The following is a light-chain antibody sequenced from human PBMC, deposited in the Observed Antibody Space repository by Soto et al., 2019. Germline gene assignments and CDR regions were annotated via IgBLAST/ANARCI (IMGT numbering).Light chain of an antibody. V-gene: IGKV3-15*01. CDR2: GAS. J-gene: IGKJ1*01. CDR3: QQYNNWPQT. Sequence: EIVMTQSPATLSVSPGERATLSCRASQSVSSNLAGYQQKPGQAPRLLIYGASTRATGIPARFSGSGSGTEFTLTISSLQSEDFAVYYCQQYNNWPQTFGQGTKVKIK. CDR1: QSVSSN.